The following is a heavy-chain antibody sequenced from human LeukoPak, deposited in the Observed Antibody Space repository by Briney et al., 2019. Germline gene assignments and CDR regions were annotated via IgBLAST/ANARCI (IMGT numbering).Heavy chain of an antibody. D-gene: IGHD6-6*01. V-gene: IGHV1-2*02. J-gene: IGHJ4*02. CDR1: GYTFTGYY. CDR2: INPNSGGT. CDR3: AREKAGSSPFDY. Sequence: ASVKVSCKASGYTFTGYYMHWVRQAPGQGLKWMGWINPNSGGTNYAQKFQGRVTMTRDTSISTAYMELSRLRSDDTAVYYCAREKAGSSPFDYWGQGTLVTVSS.